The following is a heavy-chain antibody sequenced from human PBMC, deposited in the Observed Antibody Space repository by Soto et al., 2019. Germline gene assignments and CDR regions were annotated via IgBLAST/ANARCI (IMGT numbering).Heavy chain of an antibody. CDR2: ISGSGGST. Sequence: GGSLRLSCAASGFTFSSYAMSWVRQAPGKGLEWVSAISGSGGSTYYADSVKGRFTISRDNSKNTLYLQMNSLRAEDTAVYYCAKKPRGSSWYQPLFDYWGQGTLVTVSS. CDR3: AKKPRGSSWYQPLFDY. CDR1: GFTFSSYA. D-gene: IGHD6-13*01. J-gene: IGHJ4*02. V-gene: IGHV3-23*01.